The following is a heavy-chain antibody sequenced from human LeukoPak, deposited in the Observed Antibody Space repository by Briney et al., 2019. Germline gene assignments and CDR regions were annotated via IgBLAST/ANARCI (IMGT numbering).Heavy chain of an antibody. V-gene: IGHV3-33*01. J-gene: IGHJ4*02. Sequence: GGSLRLSCAASGFTFSSYGMHWVRQTPGKGLEWVAVIWYDGSNKYYADSVKGRFTISRDNSKNTLYLQMNSLGAEDTAVYYCARDQVYDSSGYEGDYWGQGTLVTVSS. D-gene: IGHD3-22*01. CDR2: IWYDGSNK. CDR1: GFTFSSYG. CDR3: ARDQVYDSSGYEGDY.